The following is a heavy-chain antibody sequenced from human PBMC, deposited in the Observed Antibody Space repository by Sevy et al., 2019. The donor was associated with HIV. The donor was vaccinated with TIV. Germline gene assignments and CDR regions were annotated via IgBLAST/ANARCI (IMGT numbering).Heavy chain of an antibody. V-gene: IGHV3-23*01. Sequence: GGSLRLSCAASGFTFSSYAMSWVRQAPGKGLEWVSAISGSGGSTYYADSVKGRFTIPRDNSKNTLYLQMNSLRAEDTAVYYCAKGVDQWLAGNYWGQGTLVTVSS. D-gene: IGHD6-19*01. CDR2: ISGSGGST. CDR1: GFTFSSYA. CDR3: AKGVDQWLAGNY. J-gene: IGHJ4*02.